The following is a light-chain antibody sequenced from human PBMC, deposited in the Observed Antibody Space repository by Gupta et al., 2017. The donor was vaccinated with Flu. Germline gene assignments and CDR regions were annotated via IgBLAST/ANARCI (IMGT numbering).Light chain of an antibody. CDR1: QSISNF. CDR3: QQIYSAPPT. CDR2: AAS. Sequence: PSSLSASVGDRVTITCRTSQSISNFLNWYQQTTGKAPKLLIYAASSLQSGVPSRFSGSGSGTDFTLTISSLQPEDFATYYCQQIYSAPPTFGGGTKVEI. J-gene: IGKJ4*01. V-gene: IGKV1-39*01.